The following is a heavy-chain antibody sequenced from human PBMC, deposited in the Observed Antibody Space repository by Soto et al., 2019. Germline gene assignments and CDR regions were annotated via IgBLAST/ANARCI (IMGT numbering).Heavy chain of an antibody. CDR3: ARGRYCLTGRCFPNWFDS. D-gene: IGHD7-27*01. CDR2: IYKSATT. J-gene: IGHJ5*01. Sequence: SETLSLTCSVSGDSISNLDYFWAWIRQPPGQALEYIGYIYKSATTYYNPSFESRVAISVDTSKSQFPLNVTSVTAADTAVYFCARGRYCLTGRCFPNWFDSWGQGALVTVSS. V-gene: IGHV4-30-4*01. CDR1: GDSISNLDYF.